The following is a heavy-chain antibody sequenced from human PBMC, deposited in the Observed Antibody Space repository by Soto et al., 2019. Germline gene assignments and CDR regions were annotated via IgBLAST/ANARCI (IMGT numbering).Heavy chain of an antibody. D-gene: IGHD2-15*01. Sequence: GGSLRLSCAASGFTFSSYSMNWVRQAPAKGLEWVSSISSSSSYIYYADSVKGRFTISRDNAKNSLYLQMNSLRAEDTAVYYCAREVGTGYCSGGSCYSAGYYYGMDVWGQGTTVTVSS. CDR3: AREVGTGYCSGGSCYSAGYYYGMDV. CDR2: ISSSSSYI. CDR1: GFTFSSYS. V-gene: IGHV3-21*01. J-gene: IGHJ6*02.